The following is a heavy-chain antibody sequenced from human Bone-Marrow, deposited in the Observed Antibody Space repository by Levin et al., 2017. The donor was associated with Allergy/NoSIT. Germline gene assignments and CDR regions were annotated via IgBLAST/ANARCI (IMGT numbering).Heavy chain of an antibody. V-gene: IGHV3-72*01. Sequence: GGSLRLSCAASGITLSAHYMDWVRQAPGKGLEWVGRSRNKANSYTTEYAASVKGRFTISRDDSKNSLYLQMNSLKSEDTAVYYCARERAASVFDIWGQGTMLTVYS. CDR1: GITLSAHY. J-gene: IGHJ3*02. D-gene: IGHD6-13*01. CDR2: SRNKANSYTT. CDR3: ARERAASVFDI.